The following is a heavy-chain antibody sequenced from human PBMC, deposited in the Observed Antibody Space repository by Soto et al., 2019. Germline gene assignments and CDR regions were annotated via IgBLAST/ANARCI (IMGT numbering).Heavy chain of an antibody. CDR3: VRTSLGVAAATREDY. CDR2: INSDGSST. Sequence: EVQLVESGGGLVQPGGSLRLSCAASGFTFSSYWMHWVRQAPGEGMVWVSRINSDGSSTSYADSVKGRFTISRDNAKNSLYLQMDSLRAADTAVYYWVRTSLGVAAATREDYWGQGTLVTVSS. D-gene: IGHD2-15*01. V-gene: IGHV3-74*01. CDR1: GFTFSSYW. J-gene: IGHJ4*02.